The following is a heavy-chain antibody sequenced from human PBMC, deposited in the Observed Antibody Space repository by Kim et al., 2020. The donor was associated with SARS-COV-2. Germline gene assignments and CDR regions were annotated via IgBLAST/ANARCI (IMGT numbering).Heavy chain of an antibody. J-gene: IGHJ4*02. V-gene: IGHV4-39*07. CDR3: ARAPTAPYYYYDY. Sequence: TPPLKGDVTLSVDTSKNQFSLRLTSVTAADTAVYYCARAPTAPYYYYDYWGQGALVIVSS. D-gene: IGHD2-2*01.